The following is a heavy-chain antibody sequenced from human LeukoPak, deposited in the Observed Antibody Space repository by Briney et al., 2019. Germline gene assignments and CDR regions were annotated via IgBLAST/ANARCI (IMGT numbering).Heavy chain of an antibody. CDR2: MNPNSGNT. J-gene: IGHJ3*02. CDR1: GYTFTSYD. Sequence: GASVKVSCKASGYTFTSYDINWVRQASGQGLEWMGWMNPNSGNTGYAQKFQGRVTMTRNTSKSTAYMELSSLRSEDTAVYYCAREDARWFGQLLFDAFDIWGQGTMVTVSS. V-gene: IGHV1-8*01. CDR3: AREDARWFGQLLFDAFDI. D-gene: IGHD3-10*01.